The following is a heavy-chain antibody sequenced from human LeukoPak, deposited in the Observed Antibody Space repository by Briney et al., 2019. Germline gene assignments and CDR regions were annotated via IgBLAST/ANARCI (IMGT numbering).Heavy chain of an antibody. V-gene: IGHV1-69*05. CDR3: ARGGGIVVVPAASAITNWFDP. Sequence: ASVKVSCKASGGTFSSYAISWVQQAPGQGLEWMGGIIPIFGTANYAQKFQGRVTITTDESTSTAYMELSSLRSEDTAVYYCARGGGIVVVPAASAITNWFDPWGQGTLVTVSS. CDR1: GGTFSSYA. D-gene: IGHD2-2*01. J-gene: IGHJ5*02. CDR2: IIPIFGTA.